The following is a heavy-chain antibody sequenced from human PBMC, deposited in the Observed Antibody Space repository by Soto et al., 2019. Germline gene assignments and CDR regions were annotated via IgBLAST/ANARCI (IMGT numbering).Heavy chain of an antibody. D-gene: IGHD1-26*01. V-gene: IGHV1-2*02. J-gene: IGHJ6*02. CDR3: AKGGAIVAAGTRVYLYNAMDV. CDR1: GYTFTGYY. CDR2: INPNSGDT. Sequence: EASVKVSCKASGYTFTGYYVHCVRQAPGQVLEWMGWINPNSGDTYLAQRFQGRVTMNRDTSIGTAYMELRGLTSDDTAEYYCAKGGAIVAAGTRVYLYNAMDVWGQGTTVTVSS.